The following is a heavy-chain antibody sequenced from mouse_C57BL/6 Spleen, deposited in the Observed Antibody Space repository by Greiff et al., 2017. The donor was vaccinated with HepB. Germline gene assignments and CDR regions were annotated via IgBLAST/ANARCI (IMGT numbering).Heavy chain of an antibody. D-gene: IGHD3-3*01. CDR1: GYTFTEYT. CDR3: ARHEGGDSWFAY. CDR2: FYPGSGSI. V-gene: IGHV1-62-2*01. Sequence: QVQLKESGAELVKPGASVKLSCKASGYTFTEYTIHWVKQRSGQGLEWIGWFYPGSGSIKYNKKFKDKATLTADKSSSTDYMKLSRLTSEDSAVYFFARHEGGDSWFAYWGQGTLVTVSA. J-gene: IGHJ3*01.